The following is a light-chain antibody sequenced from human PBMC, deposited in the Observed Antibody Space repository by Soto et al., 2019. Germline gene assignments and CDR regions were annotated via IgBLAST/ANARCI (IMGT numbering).Light chain of an antibody. V-gene: IGKV1-27*01. Sequence: DIQMTQSPSSLSASVGDRVTITCRASQDISVYLAWYQQKPGKVPKLLIYSASNLQSGVPSRFSGSGSGTDFNLTISIRQPENVATFFCQNFNTAPLTFGQGTRLEIK. CDR3: QNFNTAPLT. J-gene: IGKJ5*01. CDR2: SAS. CDR1: QDISVY.